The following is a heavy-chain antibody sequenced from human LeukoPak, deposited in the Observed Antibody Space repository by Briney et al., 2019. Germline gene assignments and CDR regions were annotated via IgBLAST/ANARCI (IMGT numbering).Heavy chain of an antibody. V-gene: IGHV3-7*01. J-gene: IGHJ4*02. CDR3: ATTPPHTSIFGVVSRYPFDY. D-gene: IGHD3-3*01. CDR1: GFTFSSYW. Sequence: GGSLRLSCAASGFTFSSYWMSWVRQAPGKGLEWVAIIKQDGGEKYYVDSVKGRFTISRDNAKNSLYLQMNSLRVEDTAVYYCATTPPHTSIFGVVSRYPFDYWDQGTLVTVSS. CDR2: IKQDGGEK.